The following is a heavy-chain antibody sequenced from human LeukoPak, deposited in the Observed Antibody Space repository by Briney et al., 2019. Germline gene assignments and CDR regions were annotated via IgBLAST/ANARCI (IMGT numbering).Heavy chain of an antibody. V-gene: IGHV3-7*01. D-gene: IGHD3-22*01. Sequence: GGSLRLSCAASGFTFSSYWMSWVRQAPGKGLEWVAKIKQGGSGKYYVDLVKGRFTSSRDNAKNSLYLQMNSLRAGDTAVYYCARVRFYYDSSGYYFFDYWGQGTLVTVSS. CDR1: GFTFSSYW. CDR2: IKQGGSGK. CDR3: ARVRFYYDSSGYYFFDY. J-gene: IGHJ4*02.